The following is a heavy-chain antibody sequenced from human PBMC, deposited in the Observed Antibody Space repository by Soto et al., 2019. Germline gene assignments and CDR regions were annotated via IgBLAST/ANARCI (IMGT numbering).Heavy chain of an antibody. D-gene: IGHD3-10*01. CDR1: GFSFSDSY. CDR2: ISGSSGYT. Sequence: QVQLVESGGGLVKPGGSLRLSCAASGFSFSDSYMSWVRQAPGKGLEWVAYISGSSGYTGYADSVKGRFTISRDNAKNSLYLQMNSLRVEDTAVYYCARDRGGYGPPDVWGKGTTVNVSS. V-gene: IGHV3-11*06. J-gene: IGHJ6*04. CDR3: ARDRGGYGPPDV.